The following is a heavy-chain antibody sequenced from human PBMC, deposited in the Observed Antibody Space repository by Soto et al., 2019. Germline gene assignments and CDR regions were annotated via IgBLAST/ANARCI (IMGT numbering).Heavy chain of an antibody. Sequence: PVGSLRLSCAASGITFSSYWMHWVRQAPGKGLVWVSRINSDGSSTTYADSVKGRFTISRDNAKNTLYLQMNSLKAEDTAVYYCARVGAQSSGYYPDYWGQGTPVTVS. J-gene: IGHJ4*02. CDR3: ARVGAQSSGYYPDY. CDR1: GITFSSYW. V-gene: IGHV3-74*01. D-gene: IGHD3-22*01. CDR2: INSDGSST.